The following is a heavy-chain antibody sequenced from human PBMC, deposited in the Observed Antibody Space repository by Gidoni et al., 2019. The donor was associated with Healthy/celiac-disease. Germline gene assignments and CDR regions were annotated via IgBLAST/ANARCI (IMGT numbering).Heavy chain of an antibody. Sequence: EVQLVQSGAEVKKPGESLKISCKGSGYSFTSYWIGWVRQMPGKGLEWMGIIYPGDSDTRYSPSFQGQVTISADKSISTAYLQWSSLKASDTAMYYCARVQPKYYYGSGSEFFDYWGQGTLVTVSS. D-gene: IGHD3-10*01. CDR2: IYPGDSDT. CDR1: GYSFTSYW. V-gene: IGHV5-51*01. CDR3: ARVQPKYYYGSGSEFFDY. J-gene: IGHJ4*02.